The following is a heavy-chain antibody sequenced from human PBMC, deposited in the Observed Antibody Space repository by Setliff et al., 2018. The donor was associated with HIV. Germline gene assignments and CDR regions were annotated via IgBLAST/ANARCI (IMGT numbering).Heavy chain of an antibody. CDR2: IRYDGSNK. CDR1: GFTFSNYW. D-gene: IGHD3-10*01. J-gene: IGHJ4*02. CDR3: ARGRVRGVLDY. Sequence: GGFLRLSCAASGFTFSNYWMNWVRQAPGKGLEWVAFIRYDGSNKYYPDSVKGRFTIARENGKNSVYLQMNSLRDGDTAVYYCARGRVRGVLDYWGQGTLVTVSS. V-gene: IGHV3-30*02.